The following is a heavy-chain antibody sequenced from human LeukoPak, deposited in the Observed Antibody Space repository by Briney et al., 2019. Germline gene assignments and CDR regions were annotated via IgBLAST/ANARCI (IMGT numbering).Heavy chain of an antibody. Sequence: GGSLRLSCAASGFTFSSYWMSWVRQAPGKGLEWVANIKQDGSEKYYVDSVKGRFTISRDNAKNSLYLQMNSLRAEDTAVYYCARDRPIWYYDFWSGYYRSYYFDYWGQGTLVTVSS. V-gene: IGHV3-7*01. D-gene: IGHD3-3*01. J-gene: IGHJ4*02. CDR3: ARDRPIWYYDFWSGYYRSYYFDY. CDR2: IKQDGSEK. CDR1: GFTFSSYW.